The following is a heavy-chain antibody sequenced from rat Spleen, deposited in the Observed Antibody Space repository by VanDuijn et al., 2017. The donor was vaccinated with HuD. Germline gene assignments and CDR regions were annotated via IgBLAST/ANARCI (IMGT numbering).Heavy chain of an antibody. CDR3: TQQLGDWFAY. CDR1: GFTFSDHA. V-gene: IGHV5S23*01. CDR2: ISDGGGST. D-gene: IGHD1-10*01. J-gene: IGHJ3*01. Sequence: EVQLVESGGRLVQPGNSLKLSCAASGFTFSDHAMAWVRQFPKKGLEWVAYISDGGGSTYYRDSVKGRFTTSRDNAKSTLYLQMDSLRSEDTATYYCTQQLGDWFAYWGQGTLVTVSS.